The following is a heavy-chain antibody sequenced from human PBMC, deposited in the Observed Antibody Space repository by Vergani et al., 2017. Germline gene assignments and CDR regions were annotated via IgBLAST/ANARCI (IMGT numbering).Heavy chain of an antibody. V-gene: IGHV1-69*08. CDR2: IIPVLGKT. CDR1: GATFRSNT. D-gene: IGHD2-21*02. J-gene: IGHJ6*02. CDR3: ARDPRGYGGDPEDYYYGMDV. Sequence: QVQLVQSGAEVKKPGSSVKVSCKASGATFRSNTISWVRQVPGQGLEWMGRIIPVLGKTKYAQDFQGRLTITAYTSKSTAYMELTSLRSQDTAVYYCARDPRGYGGDPEDYYYGMDVWGQGTTVTVSS.